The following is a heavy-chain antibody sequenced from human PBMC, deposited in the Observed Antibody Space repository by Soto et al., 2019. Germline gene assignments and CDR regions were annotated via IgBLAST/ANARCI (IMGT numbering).Heavy chain of an antibody. Sequence: PTLVNPTQTLTLTCPFSGFSLSTSGVGVGWIRQPPGKALEWLAVIYWDDSKHYSPSLRSRLTITKDTSKNQVVLTMTNMDPMDTGTYYCAHKGPEDWPLDYWGHGTLVTVSS. V-gene: IGHV2-5*02. CDR3: AHKGPEDWPLDY. J-gene: IGHJ4*01. D-gene: IGHD3-9*01. CDR1: GFSLSTSGVG. CDR2: IYWDDSK.